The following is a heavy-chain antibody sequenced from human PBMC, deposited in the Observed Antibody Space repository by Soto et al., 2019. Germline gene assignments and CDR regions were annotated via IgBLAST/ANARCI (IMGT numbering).Heavy chain of an antibody. CDR1: GGTFSSYV. J-gene: IGHJ6*02. Sequence: QVQLVQSGAEVKKPGSSVKVSCKASGGTFSSYVFSWVRQAPGQGLEWMGGIIPIFDTPNYAQKIQGRVTITADDFTSTAYMELSSLRSEDTAVYYCATNSYIWSYPYYHDMDVWGQGTTVTVSS. CDR2: IIPIFDTP. V-gene: IGHV1-69*01. CDR3: ATNSYIWSYPYYHDMDV. D-gene: IGHD1-26*01.